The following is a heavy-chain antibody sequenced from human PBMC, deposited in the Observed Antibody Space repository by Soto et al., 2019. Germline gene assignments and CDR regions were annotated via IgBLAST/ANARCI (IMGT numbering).Heavy chain of an antibody. CDR3: ARGSTMVRGVIHDYYGMDV. J-gene: IGHJ6*02. CDR2: IFHSGST. CDR1: GGSISSSNW. D-gene: IGHD3-10*01. Sequence: SETLSLTCAVSGGSISSSNWWSWVRQPPGKGLEWIGEIFHSGSTNYNPSLKSRVTISVDKSKNQFSLKLSSVTAADTAVYYCARGSTMVRGVIHDYYGMDVWGQGTTVTVSS. V-gene: IGHV4-4*02.